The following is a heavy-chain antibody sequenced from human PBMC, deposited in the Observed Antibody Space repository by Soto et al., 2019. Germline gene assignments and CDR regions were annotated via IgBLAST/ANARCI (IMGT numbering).Heavy chain of an antibody. CDR2: IRRKAYAGTA. CDR1: GFTFGDYV. Sequence: PGGSLRLSCTASGFTFGDYVMSCFRQAPGKGLEWVGFIRRKAYAGTAEYSASVKGRFTISRGDSKSSAFLQMESLKTEDTAVYYCTGEGYCRGGSSYEWGQGTTVTVSS. D-gene: IGHD2-15*01. V-gene: IGHV3-49*03. CDR3: TGEGYCRGGSSYE. J-gene: IGHJ6*02.